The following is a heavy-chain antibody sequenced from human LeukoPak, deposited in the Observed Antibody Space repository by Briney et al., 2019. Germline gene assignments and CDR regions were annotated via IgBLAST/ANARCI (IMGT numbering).Heavy chain of an antibody. Sequence: ASVKVSCKASGYTFTGYYMHWVRQAPGQGLEWMGWIKPNSGGTNYAQKFQGRVTMTRDTSISTAYMELSRLRSDDTAVYYCARDSAEDYYDSSGYYQSDAFDIWGQGTMVTVSS. V-gene: IGHV1-2*02. J-gene: IGHJ3*02. CDR1: GYTFTGYY. CDR3: ARDSAEDYYDSSGYYQSDAFDI. D-gene: IGHD3-22*01. CDR2: IKPNSGGT.